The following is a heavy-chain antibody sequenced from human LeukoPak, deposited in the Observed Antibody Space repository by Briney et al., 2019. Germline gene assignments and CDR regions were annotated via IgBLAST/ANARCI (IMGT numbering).Heavy chain of an antibody. J-gene: IGHJ4*02. Sequence: RTSETLSLTCTVSGGSISSYYWSWIRQPPGKGLEWIGYIYYSGSTNYNPSLKSRVTISVDTSKNQFPLKLSSVTAADTAVYYCARLGDSTSRLYYFDYWGQGTLVTVSS. D-gene: IGHD6-6*01. CDR2: IYYSGST. CDR1: GGSISSYY. CDR3: ARLGDSTSRLYYFDY. V-gene: IGHV4-59*08.